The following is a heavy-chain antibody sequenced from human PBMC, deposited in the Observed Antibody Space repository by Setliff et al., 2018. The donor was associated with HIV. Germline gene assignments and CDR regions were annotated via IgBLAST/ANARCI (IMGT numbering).Heavy chain of an antibody. Sequence: SETLSLTCAVYGGSFSGYYWSWIRQPPGKGLEWIGEINHSGSTNYNPSLKSRVTISVDTSKNQFSLKLSSVTAADTAVYYCARAHYSSGWFPKRPFYYWGQGTLVTVSS. CDR2: INHSGST. J-gene: IGHJ4*02. CDR1: GGSFSGYY. CDR3: ARAHYSSGWFPKRPFYY. D-gene: IGHD6-19*01. V-gene: IGHV4-34*01.